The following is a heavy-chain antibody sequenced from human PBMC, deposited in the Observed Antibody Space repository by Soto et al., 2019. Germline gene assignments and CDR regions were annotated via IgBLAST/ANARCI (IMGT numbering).Heavy chain of an antibody. CDR1: GYSFSSHW. D-gene: IGHD6-6*01. V-gene: IGHV5-51*06. Sequence: EFLKIAFKGYGYSFSSHWIGWVRQIPGKGLEWMGIIYPCASNIRYSPSFEGQIDMSADRSINSAYLRLSSLKASDTATYYCARHLDEYSSASGFDYWGQGTLVSVSS. J-gene: IGHJ4*02. CDR2: IYPCASNI. CDR3: ARHLDEYSSASGFDY.